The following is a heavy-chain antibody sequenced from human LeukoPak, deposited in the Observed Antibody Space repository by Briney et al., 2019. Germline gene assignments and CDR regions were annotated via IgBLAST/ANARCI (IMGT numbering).Heavy chain of an antibody. V-gene: IGHV1-18*01. CDR3: ARGGRGIAAAGTSFDY. J-gene: IGHJ4*02. D-gene: IGHD6-13*01. Sequence: ASVKVSCKASGYTFTSYGISWVRQAPGQGLGWMGWISAYNGNTNYAQKLQGRVTMTTDTSTSTAYMELRSLRSDDTAVYYCARGGRGIAAAGTSFDYWGQGTLVTVSS. CDR1: GYTFTSYG. CDR2: ISAYNGNT.